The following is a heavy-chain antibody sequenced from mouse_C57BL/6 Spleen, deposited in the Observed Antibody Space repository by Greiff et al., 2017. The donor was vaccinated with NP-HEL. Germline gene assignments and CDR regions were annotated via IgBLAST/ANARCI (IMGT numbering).Heavy chain of an antibody. Sequence: VQLKESGGGLVKPGGSLKLSCAASGFTFSDYGMHWVRQAPEKGLEWVAYISCGSSTIYYADTVKGRFTISRDNAKNTLFLQMTSLRSEDTAMYYCARRYYGSSYAMDYWGQGTSVTVSS. V-gene: IGHV5-17*01. CDR1: GFTFSDYG. D-gene: IGHD1-1*01. CDR3: ARRYYGSSYAMDY. CDR2: ISCGSSTI. J-gene: IGHJ4*01.